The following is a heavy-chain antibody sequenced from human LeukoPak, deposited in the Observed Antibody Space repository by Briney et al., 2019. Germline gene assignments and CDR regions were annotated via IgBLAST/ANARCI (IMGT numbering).Heavy chain of an antibody. CDR2: IRYDGSNK. CDR3: AKLSGAYGDSRDY. CDR1: GFTFSSYG. J-gene: IGHJ4*02. Sequence: PGGSLRLSCAASGFTFSSYGMHWVRQAPGKGLEWVAFIRYDGSNKYYADSVKGRSTISRDYSKNTLYLQVNSLRPEDTAVYYCAKLSGAYGDSRDYWGQGTLVTVSS. V-gene: IGHV3-30*02. D-gene: IGHD4-17*01.